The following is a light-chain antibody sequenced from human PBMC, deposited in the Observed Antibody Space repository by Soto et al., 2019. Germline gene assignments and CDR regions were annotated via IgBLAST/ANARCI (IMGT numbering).Light chain of an antibody. CDR1: QSVSSY. CDR3: QQYGSSPSLT. Sequence: EIVLTQSPATLSLSPGERATLSCRASQSVSSYLAWYQQKPGQAPRLLIYDASNRATGIPARFSGSGSGTDFTLTIGRLEPEDFAAYYCQQYGSSPSLTFGGGTKVDIK. V-gene: IGKV3-20*01. CDR2: DAS. J-gene: IGKJ4*01.